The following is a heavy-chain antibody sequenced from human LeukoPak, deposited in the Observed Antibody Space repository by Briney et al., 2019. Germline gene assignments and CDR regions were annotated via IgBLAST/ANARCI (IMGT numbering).Heavy chain of an antibody. CDR1: GDSISGAS. CDR3: ARRVTSYAVRPNMYVYMDV. D-gene: IGHD2-8*01. J-gene: IGHJ6*04. CDR2: IQASRTT. V-gene: IGHV4-4*09. Sequence: PSETLSLTCTISGDSISGASWNWIRQSPEKGLEWIGLIQASRTTNYNPSLESRVTISMDTSKTHLSLRLTSVTVADTAVYYCARRVTSYAVRPNMYVYMDVWGKGTTVSVSS.